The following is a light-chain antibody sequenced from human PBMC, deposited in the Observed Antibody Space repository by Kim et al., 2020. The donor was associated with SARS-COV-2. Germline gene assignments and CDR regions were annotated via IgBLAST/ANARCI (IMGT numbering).Light chain of an antibody. CDR1: KLGDKY. CDR2: QDT. V-gene: IGLV3-1*01. J-gene: IGLJ2*01. CDR3: QAWDSSTVV. Sequence: SYELTQPPSVSVSPGQTASLTCSGDKLGDKYACWYQQKPGQSPVLVIYQDTKRPSGIPERFSGSNSGNTATLTISGTQAMDEADYYCQAWDSSTVVLGGGTQRTV.